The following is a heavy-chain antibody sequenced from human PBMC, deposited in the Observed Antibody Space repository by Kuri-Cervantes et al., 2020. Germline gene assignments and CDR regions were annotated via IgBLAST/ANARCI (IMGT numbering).Heavy chain of an antibody. CDR2: ISYDGSNK. D-gene: IGHD2-15*01. CDR3: ARGAGRYCSGGSCYYFYY. J-gene: IGHJ4*02. V-gene: IGHV3-30*03. Sequence: GGSPRLSCAASGFTFSSYSMHWVRQAPGKGLEWVAVISYDGSNKYYADSVKGRFTISRDNSKNSLYLQMNSLRAEDTAVYYCARGAGRYCSGGSCYYFYYWGQGTLVTVSS. CDR1: GFTFSSYS.